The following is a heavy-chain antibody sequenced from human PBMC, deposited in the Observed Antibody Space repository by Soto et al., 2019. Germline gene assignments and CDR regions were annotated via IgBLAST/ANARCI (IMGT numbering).Heavy chain of an antibody. D-gene: IGHD6-25*01. CDR2: ISSSGGST. V-gene: IGHV3-23*01. CDR3: AKRPGLAHFDY. Sequence: GGSLRLSCAASGFTFSSYAMSWVRQAPGKGLEWVSAISSSGGSTYYADSVKGRFTISRDNSKDTLYLQMNSLRAEDTAVYYCAKRPGLAHFDYWGQGTLVTVSS. J-gene: IGHJ4*02. CDR1: GFTFSSYA.